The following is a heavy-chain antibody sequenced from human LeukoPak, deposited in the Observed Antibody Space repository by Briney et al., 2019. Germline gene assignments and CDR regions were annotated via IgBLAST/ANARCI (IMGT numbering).Heavy chain of an antibody. V-gene: IGHV1-2*02. CDR1: GYTFTGYY. J-gene: IGHJ4*02. D-gene: IGHD2-15*01. Sequence: ASVKVSCKASGYTFTGYYMHWVRQAPGQGLEWMGWINPNSGGTNYAQKFQGRVTMTRDTSISTAYMELSRLRSDDTAVYYCARGPGYCSGGSCEAPNDYWGQGTLVTVSS. CDR2: INPNSGGT. CDR3: ARGPGYCSGGSCEAPNDY.